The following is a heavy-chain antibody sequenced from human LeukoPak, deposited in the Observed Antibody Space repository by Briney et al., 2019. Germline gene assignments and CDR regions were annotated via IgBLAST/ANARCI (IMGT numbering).Heavy chain of an antibody. V-gene: IGHV3-66*01. CDR3: ARDGYSSSLYY. D-gene: IGHD6-6*01. J-gene: IGHJ4*02. CDR2: IYSGVST. Sequence: PGGSLRLSCAASGFTVSSNYMSWVRQAPGEGLEWVSVIYSGVSTYYADSVRGRFTISRDNSKNTLYLQMNSLRAEDTAVYYCARDGYSSSLYYWGQGTLVTVSS. CDR1: GFTVSSNY.